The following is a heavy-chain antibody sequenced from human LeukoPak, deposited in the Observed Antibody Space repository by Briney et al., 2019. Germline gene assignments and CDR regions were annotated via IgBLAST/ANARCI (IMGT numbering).Heavy chain of an antibody. CDR3: ARVEVWNDEEVFDY. CDR2: ISYDGSNK. CDR1: GFTFSSYA. V-gene: IGHV3-30-3*01. Sequence: GGSLRLSCAASGFTFSSYAMHWVRQAPGKGLEWVAVISYDGSNKYYADSVKGRFTISRDNSKNTLYLQMNSLRAEDTAVYYCARVEVWNDEEVFDYWGQGTLVTVSS. J-gene: IGHJ4*02. D-gene: IGHD1-1*01.